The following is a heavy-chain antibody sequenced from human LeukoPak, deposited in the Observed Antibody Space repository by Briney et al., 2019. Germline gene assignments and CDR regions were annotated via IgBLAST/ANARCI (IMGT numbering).Heavy chain of an antibody. V-gene: IGHV1-46*02. D-gene: IGHD2-15*01. CDR2: INPSGGST. CDR1: GYTFNSYI. Sequence: ASVKVSCKASGYTFNSYILHWVRQAPGQGLEWMGIINPSGGSTRYAQKFQGRVTMTRDTSTSTVYMELSSLRSEDTAVYYCARSGGAAIRRFDYWGQGTLVTVSS. CDR3: ARSGGAAIRRFDY. J-gene: IGHJ4*02.